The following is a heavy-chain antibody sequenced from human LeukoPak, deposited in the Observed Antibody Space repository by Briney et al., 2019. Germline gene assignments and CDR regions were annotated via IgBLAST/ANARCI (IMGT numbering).Heavy chain of an antibody. Sequence: AAVKVSCKSSGYTFTIYYIHWVRHAPGQGLEWMWVINPSGGSTSYAQKFQGRVTMTRDTYTRTVYKELSSLTSEDTAVYYCARDPSYSSGWYDYWGQGALVTVSS. J-gene: IGHJ4*02. CDR2: INPSGGST. D-gene: IGHD6-19*01. CDR3: ARDPSYSSGWYDY. CDR1: GYTFTIYY. V-gene: IGHV1-46*01.